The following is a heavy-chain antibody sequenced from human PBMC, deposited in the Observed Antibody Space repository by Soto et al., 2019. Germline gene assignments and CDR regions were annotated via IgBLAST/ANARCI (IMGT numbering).Heavy chain of an antibody. CDR2: ISGSGGST. V-gene: IGHV3-23*01. D-gene: IGHD4-17*01. CDR1: GFTFSSYA. Sequence: EVQLLESGGGLVQPGGSLRLSCAASGFTFSSYAMSWVRQAPGKGLEWVSAISGSGGSTYYADSVKGRFTISRDNSKNTLYLQMNSLRAEDTAVYYCARYGDYVQWFDPWGQGTLFTVSS. J-gene: IGHJ5*02. CDR3: ARYGDYVQWFDP.